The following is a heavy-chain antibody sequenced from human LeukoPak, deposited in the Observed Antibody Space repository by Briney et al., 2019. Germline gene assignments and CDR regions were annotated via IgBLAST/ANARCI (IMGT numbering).Heavy chain of an antibody. Sequence: GESLRLSCAASGLPFSNAWMSWVRQAPGKGLEWVGRIKGKIDGGTKDHAAPGKGRFTISRDDCKNTLYLQMTSLKTDDTAVYYCTTVGLYDILTGPYHDSFDRWGQGTMVTVSS. CDR2: IKGKIDGGTK. V-gene: IGHV3-15*01. J-gene: IGHJ3*01. CDR1: GLPFSNAW. D-gene: IGHD3-9*01. CDR3: TTVGLYDILTGPYHDSFDR.